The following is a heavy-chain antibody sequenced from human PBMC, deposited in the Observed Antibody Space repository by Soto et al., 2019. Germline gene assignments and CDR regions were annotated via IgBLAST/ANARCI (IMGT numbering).Heavy chain of an antibody. CDR1: GYTFTRYA. D-gene: IGHD4-17*01. J-gene: IGHJ4*02. Sequence: QVQFVQSGAEVKKPGASVKVSCKASGYTFTRYAIHWVRQAPGQRLEWMGWINAGSGGTKYSQKFQGRVTITRDTSATTADMEVSSLRSEDTAVYYCARETGSTPNFDYVGQGTLVTVSS. V-gene: IGHV1-3*01. CDR2: INAGSGGT. CDR3: ARETGSTPNFDY.